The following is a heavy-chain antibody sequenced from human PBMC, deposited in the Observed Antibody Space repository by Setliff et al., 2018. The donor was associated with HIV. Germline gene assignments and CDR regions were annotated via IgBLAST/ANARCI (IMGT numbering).Heavy chain of an antibody. CDR1: GYTFTSYD. J-gene: IGHJ4*02. CDR3: ARAPFLQFFRGSPYYFDY. Sequence: VASVKVSCKASGYTFTSYDINWVRQAAGQGLEWLGWINTKTGNPTYVQGFPGQFVFSLDTSVSTAYLEISSLKAEDTAVYYCARAPFLQFFRGSPYYFDYWGQGSLVTVSS. D-gene: IGHD3-10*01. V-gene: IGHV7-4-1*02. CDR2: INTKTGNP.